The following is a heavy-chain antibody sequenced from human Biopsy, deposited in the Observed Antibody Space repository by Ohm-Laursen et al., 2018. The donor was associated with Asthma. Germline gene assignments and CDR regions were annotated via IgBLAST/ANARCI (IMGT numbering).Heavy chain of an antibody. CDR2: ISVYNGNT. J-gene: IGHJ6*02. V-gene: IGHV1-18*01. CDR1: GYTFNSAG. Sequence: GASVMVSCKTSGYTFNSAGITWVRQAPGQGLEWMGWISVYNGNTKVAQKLQDRVTMITDTSTSTAHMELRSLRSDDTAVYFCARAVDYSHYYGIDVWGQGTTVTVS. D-gene: IGHD3-10*01. CDR3: ARAVDYSHYYGIDV.